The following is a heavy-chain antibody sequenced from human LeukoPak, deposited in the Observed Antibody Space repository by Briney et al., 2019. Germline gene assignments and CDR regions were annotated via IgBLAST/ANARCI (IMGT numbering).Heavy chain of an antibody. CDR2: TSSSGSSI. V-gene: IGHV3-48*04. Sequence: GGSLRLSCVASGFTFSSYRMNWVRQAPGKGLEWVSYTSSSGSSIYYADSVKGRFTISRDNAKNSLYLQMNSLRAEDTAAYYCAREASGYSYGLDAFDIWGQGTMVTVSS. CDR3: AREASGYSYGLDAFDI. J-gene: IGHJ3*02. D-gene: IGHD5-18*01. CDR1: GFTFSSYR.